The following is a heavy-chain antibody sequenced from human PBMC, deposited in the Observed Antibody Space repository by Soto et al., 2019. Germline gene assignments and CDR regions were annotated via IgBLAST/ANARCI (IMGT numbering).Heavy chain of an antibody. Sequence: PSETLSLTCTVSGGSISSGGYYWSWIRQHPGKGLEWIGNIYYTGSTHYDPSLKSRITISLDTSKNQISLKLSSVTAEDTAVYYCAKGQYSSSWYALVHYYGMDVWGQGTTVTVS. CDR1: GGSISSGGYY. D-gene: IGHD6-13*01. CDR2: IYYTGST. V-gene: IGHV4-31*03. CDR3: AKGQYSSSWYALVHYYGMDV. J-gene: IGHJ6*02.